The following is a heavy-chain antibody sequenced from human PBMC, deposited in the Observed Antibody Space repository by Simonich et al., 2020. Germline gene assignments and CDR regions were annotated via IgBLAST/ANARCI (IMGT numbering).Heavy chain of an antibody. CDR1: GGSISSYY. D-gene: IGHD2-15*01. Sequence: QVQLQESGPGLVKPSETLSLTCTVSGGSISSYYWSWIRQPPGKGLDWIGYIYYSGSTNYNPSLHGRFTISVDTSKNQFSLKLSSVTAADTAVYYCARGGLYFDYWGQGTLVTVSS. J-gene: IGHJ4*02. CDR3: ARGGLYFDY. V-gene: IGHV4-59*01. CDR2: IYYSGST.